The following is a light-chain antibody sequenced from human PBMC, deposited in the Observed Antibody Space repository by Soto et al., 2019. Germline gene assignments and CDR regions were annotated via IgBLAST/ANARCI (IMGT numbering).Light chain of an antibody. J-gene: IGKJ1*01. CDR2: AAS. V-gene: IGKV1-39*01. CDR1: QSVNTY. Sequence: DIQMTQSPSSLSAPVGDRVTITCRASQSVNTYLHWYQQKPGKAPKLLIFAASNLQSGVPSRFSGSGSGTNFTPSLNSLQPEDFATYYCQQGYSNPWTFGQGTKVDIK. CDR3: QQGYSNPWT.